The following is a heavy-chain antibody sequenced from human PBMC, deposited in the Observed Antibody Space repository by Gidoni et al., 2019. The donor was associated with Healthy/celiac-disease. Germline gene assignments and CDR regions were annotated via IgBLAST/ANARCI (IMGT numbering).Heavy chain of an antibody. CDR1: GFTFSSYG. D-gene: IGHD1-26*01. V-gene: IGHV3-33*01. Sequence: QVQLVESGGGVVQPGRSLRLSCAASGFTFSSYGMHGVRQAPGKGLGGVAVIWYDGSNKYYADSVKGRFTISRDNSKNTLYLQMNSLRAEDTAVYYCARQSGSYYYYGMDVWGQGTTVTVSS. J-gene: IGHJ6*02. CDR2: IWYDGSNK. CDR3: ARQSGSYYYYGMDV.